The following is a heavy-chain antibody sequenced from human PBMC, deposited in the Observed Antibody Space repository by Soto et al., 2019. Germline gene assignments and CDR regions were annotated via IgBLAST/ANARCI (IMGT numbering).Heavy chain of an antibody. Sequence: PSETLCLTCAVYGGSFSGDDWSWIRQPPGKGLEWIGEINHSGSTNYNPSLKSRVTISVDTSKNQFSLKLSSVTAADTAVYYRARDPSMSTGFFKRVFDLWGQGALVTVS. CDR1: GGSFSGDD. CDR2: INHSGST. D-gene: IGHD3-9*01. CDR3: ARDPSMSTGFFKRVFDL. J-gene: IGHJ4*02. V-gene: IGHV4-34*01.